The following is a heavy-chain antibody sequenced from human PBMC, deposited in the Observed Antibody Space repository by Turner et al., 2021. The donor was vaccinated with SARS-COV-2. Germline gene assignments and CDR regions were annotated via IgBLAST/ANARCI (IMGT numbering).Heavy chain of an antibody. CDR2: LSAYNCNT. CDR3: ARAYGSGSYGHYYGMDV. J-gene: IGHJ6*02. Sequence: QVQLVQSGAEVKKPGASVKVSCKASGYTLASYGLSWVRQAHGQGLEWMGWLSAYNCNTNYAQKLQGRVTMSTDTSTSTAYMELRILRSDDTAVYYCARAYGSGSYGHYYGMDVWGQGTTVTVSS. V-gene: IGHV1-18*01. D-gene: IGHD3-10*01. CDR1: GYTLASYG.